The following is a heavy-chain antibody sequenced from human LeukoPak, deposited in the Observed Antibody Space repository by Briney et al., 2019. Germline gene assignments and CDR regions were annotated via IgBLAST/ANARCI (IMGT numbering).Heavy chain of an antibody. CDR3: AKEGPKSIAATGYYMDV. CDR2: IRYDGSNK. V-gene: IGHV3-30*02. CDR1: GFTFSSYG. D-gene: IGHD6-25*01. Sequence: GGSLRLSCAASGFTFSSYGIHWVRQAPGKGLEWVAFIRYDGSNKYYTDSVKGRFTISRDNSKNTLYLQMNSLRAEDTAVYYCAKEGPKSIAATGYYMDVWGKGTTVTISS. J-gene: IGHJ6*03.